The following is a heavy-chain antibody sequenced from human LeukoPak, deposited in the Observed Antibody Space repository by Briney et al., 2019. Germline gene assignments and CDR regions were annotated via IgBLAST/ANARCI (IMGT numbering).Heavy chain of an antibody. D-gene: IGHD3-9*01. Sequence: ASVKVSCKASGYTFTSYGISWVRQAPGQGLEWVGWINPNSGGTNYAQKFQGRVTMTRDTSISTAYMELSRLRSDDTAVYYCARFVLTGYYPGYFDYWGQGTLVTVSS. J-gene: IGHJ4*02. V-gene: IGHV1-2*02. CDR3: ARFVLTGYYPGYFDY. CDR1: GYTFTSYG. CDR2: INPNSGGT.